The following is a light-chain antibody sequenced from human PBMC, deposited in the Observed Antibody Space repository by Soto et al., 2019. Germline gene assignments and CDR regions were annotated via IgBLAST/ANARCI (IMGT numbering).Light chain of an antibody. CDR3: QQYNNWPRS. V-gene: IGKV3-15*01. CDR2: GAS. CDR1: QSVNNY. J-gene: IGKJ1*01. Sequence: EIVMTPSPATASMSEGERAPLSCRASQSVNNYLAWYQQKPGQAPRLLIYGASTRATGIPARFSGSGSGTEFTLTISSLQSEDFAVYYCQQYNNWPRSFGQGTEAAIK.